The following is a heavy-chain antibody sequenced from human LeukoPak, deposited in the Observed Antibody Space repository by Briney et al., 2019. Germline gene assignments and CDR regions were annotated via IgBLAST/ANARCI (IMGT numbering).Heavy chain of an antibody. CDR1: GYTFVSYD. CDR2: MNPYSGNA. CDR3: AREVFSLYRGTTPSFDS. D-gene: IGHD1-14*01. V-gene: IGHV1-8*02. J-gene: IGHJ4*02. Sequence: ASVKVSCKTSGYTFVSYDINWVRQAPGQGLEWMGWMNPYSGNAGYAEKFQGRVTLTRNTSINTAYTEMNGLTNEDTAVYYCAREVFSLYRGTTPSFDSWGPGALVTVSS.